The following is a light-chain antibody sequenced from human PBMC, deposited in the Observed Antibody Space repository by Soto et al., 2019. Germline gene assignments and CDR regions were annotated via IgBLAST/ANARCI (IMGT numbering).Light chain of an antibody. V-gene: IGKV3-20*01. CDR1: QSVSSSS. CDR2: EAS. CDR3: QQYRT. J-gene: IGKJ1*01. Sequence: EIFLTQSPDTLSLSPGARATLSCRASQSVSSSSLAWYQQNPGQAPRLLIYEASSRATGIPDRFSGSGSGTDFTLTISRLEPEDFAVYYCQQYRTFGQGTKVDIK.